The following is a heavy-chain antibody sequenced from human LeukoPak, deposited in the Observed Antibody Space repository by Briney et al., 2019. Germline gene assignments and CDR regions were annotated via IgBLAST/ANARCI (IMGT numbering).Heavy chain of an antibody. CDR3: AKTAASMDV. J-gene: IGHJ6*03. D-gene: IGHD2-15*01. CDR1: GFTFSSHG. CDR2: TRKKTNSYTT. Sequence: GGSLRLSCAASGFTFSSHGMNWVRQAPGKGLEWVGRTRKKTNSYTTEYAASVKGRFTISRDDSKNSLYLQMNSLKAEDTAVYYCAKTAASMDVWGKGITVTVSS. V-gene: IGHV3-72*01.